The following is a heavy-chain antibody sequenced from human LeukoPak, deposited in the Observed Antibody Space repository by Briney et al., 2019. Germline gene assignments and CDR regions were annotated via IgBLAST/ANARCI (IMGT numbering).Heavy chain of an antibody. CDR1: GGTFSSYA. Sequence: SVKVSCKASGGTFSSYAISWVRQAPGQGLEWMGGIIPIFGTANYAQKFQGRVTITADESTSTAYMELSSLRSEDTAVYYCARDLYSSSWYGQVLNYWGQGTLVTVSS. J-gene: IGHJ4*02. V-gene: IGHV1-69*13. CDR2: IIPIFGTA. D-gene: IGHD6-13*01. CDR3: ARDLYSSSWYGQVLNY.